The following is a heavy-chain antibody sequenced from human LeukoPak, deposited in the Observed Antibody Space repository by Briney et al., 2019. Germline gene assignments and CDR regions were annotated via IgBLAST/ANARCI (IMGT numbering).Heavy chain of an antibody. J-gene: IGHJ4*02. Sequence: GRSLRLSCAASAFTFSNYGMHWVRQAPGKGMEWVAFIPYDGSNKYYVASVKGRFTISRDNTKNTLYLQMNSLRAEDTAVYYCAKDRFYGSGSYLPGVFDYWGQGTLVTVSS. D-gene: IGHD3-10*01. CDR3: AKDRFYGSGSYLPGVFDY. V-gene: IGHV3-30*02. CDR2: IPYDGSNK. CDR1: AFTFSNYG.